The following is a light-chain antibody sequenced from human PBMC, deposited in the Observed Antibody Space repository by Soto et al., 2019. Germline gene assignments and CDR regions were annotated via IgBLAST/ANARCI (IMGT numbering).Light chain of an antibody. CDR1: QSLGTN. V-gene: IGKV3D-11*02. J-gene: IGKJ5*01. CDR2: GAS. CDR3: QQRSNWHPIT. Sequence: EIWLTQYPATLSVSPGERATLSCGASQSLGTNLAWYQQKPGQAPRLLIFGASTRATGIPARFSGSGSGTDFTLTISSLEPEDFAVYYCQQRSNWHPITFGHGTRLEIK.